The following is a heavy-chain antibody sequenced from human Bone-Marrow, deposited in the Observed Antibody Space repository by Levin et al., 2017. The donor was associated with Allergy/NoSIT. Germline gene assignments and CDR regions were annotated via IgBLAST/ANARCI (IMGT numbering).Heavy chain of an antibody. Sequence: PGESLKISCAASGFTFSDYYMSWIRQAPGKGLEWVSYISSSGSTIYYADSVKGRFTISRDNAKNSLYLQMNSLRAEDTAVYYCARDENLEWKTNRGAFDIWGQGTMVTVSS. J-gene: IGHJ3*02. CDR3: ARDENLEWKTNRGAFDI. D-gene: IGHD3-3*01. CDR2: ISSSGSTI. CDR1: GFTFSDYY. V-gene: IGHV3-11*01.